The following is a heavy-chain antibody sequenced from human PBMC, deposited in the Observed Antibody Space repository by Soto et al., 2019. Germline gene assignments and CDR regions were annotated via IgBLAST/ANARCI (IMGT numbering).Heavy chain of an antibody. CDR2: ITETGGDT. V-gene: IGHV3-23*01. CDR3: TKASPDRHHMDV. CDR1: GFTFSKFV. J-gene: IGHJ6*02. Sequence: LRLSCAASGFTFSKFVMRWVRQTPGKGLEWVSTITETGGDTYYTDSVKGRFTISRDNSKNTLYLQMTSLRAEDTALYYCTKASPDRHHMDVWGQGTTVTSP.